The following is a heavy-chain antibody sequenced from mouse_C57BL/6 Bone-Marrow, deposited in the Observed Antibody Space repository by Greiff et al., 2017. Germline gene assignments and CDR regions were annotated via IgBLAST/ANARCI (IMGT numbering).Heavy chain of an antibody. V-gene: IGHV5-16*01. D-gene: IGHD2-4*01. CDR1: GFTFSDYY. CDR2: INYDGSST. J-gene: IGHJ4*01. Sequence: EVKLVESEGGLVQPGSSMKLSCTASGFTFSDYYMAWVRQVPEKGLEWVANINYDGSSTYYLDSLKSRFIISKDNAKNSLYLQMSSLKSEDTATYDCAREGLRRYYAMDYWGQGTSV. CDR3: AREGLRRYYAMDY.